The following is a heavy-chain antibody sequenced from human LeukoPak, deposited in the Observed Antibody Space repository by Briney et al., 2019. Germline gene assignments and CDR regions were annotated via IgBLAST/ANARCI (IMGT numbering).Heavy chain of an antibody. D-gene: IGHD4-17*01. Sequence: PSETLSLTCTVSGGSISSYYWSWIRQPPGKGLEWIGYIHYSGSTNYNPSLKSRVTISVDTSKNQFSLKLSSVTAADTAVYYCARSRKYGAVTTYSWFDPWGQGTLVIVSS. CDR1: GGSISSYY. CDR3: ARSRKYGAVTTYSWFDP. CDR2: IHYSGST. J-gene: IGHJ5*02. V-gene: IGHV4-59*12.